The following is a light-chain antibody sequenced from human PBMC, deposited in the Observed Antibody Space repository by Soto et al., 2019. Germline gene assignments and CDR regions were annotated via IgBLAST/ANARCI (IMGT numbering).Light chain of an antibody. CDR2: GAS. V-gene: IGKV1-16*02. Sequence: DIQMTQSPSSLSASVGDRVTITCRASQGISSSLSWIQQQPGKAPKSLIFGASRLQSGVPSKFSGSGSGTEFTLTISSLQPEDFATYYCLQYNHYPRTFGQGTRLEIK. CDR3: LQYNHYPRT. CDR1: QGISSS. J-gene: IGKJ5*01.